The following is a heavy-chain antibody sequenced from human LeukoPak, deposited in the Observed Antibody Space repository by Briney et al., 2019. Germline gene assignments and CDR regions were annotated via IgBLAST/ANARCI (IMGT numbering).Heavy chain of an antibody. CDR2: ISHDGSNS. Sequence: PGGSLRLSCAASGFTFSSYGMHWVRQAPGKGLEWVAVISHDGSNSYYADSVKGRFTISRDNSKNTLYLQMNSLRAEDTAVYYCAKDRGYCSGGSCLHLDYWGQGTLVTVSS. CDR1: GFTFSSYG. V-gene: IGHV3-30*18. J-gene: IGHJ4*02. D-gene: IGHD2-15*01. CDR3: AKDRGYCSGGSCLHLDY.